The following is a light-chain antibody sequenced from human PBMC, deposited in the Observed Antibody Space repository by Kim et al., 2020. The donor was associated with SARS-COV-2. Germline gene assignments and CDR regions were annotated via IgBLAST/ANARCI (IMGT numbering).Light chain of an antibody. V-gene: IGKV3-20*01. J-gene: IGKJ2*01. CDR2: GAS. CDR1: QSFNSDF. Sequence: EIVMTQSPGTLSLSPGERATLSCRASQSFNSDFLAWFQQKPGQAPKLLIYGASNRAAGIPDRFSGGGSGTDFTLTINSLQPEDFAVYYCQQYGASPPYTFGQGTKLEIK. CDR3: QQYGASPPYT.